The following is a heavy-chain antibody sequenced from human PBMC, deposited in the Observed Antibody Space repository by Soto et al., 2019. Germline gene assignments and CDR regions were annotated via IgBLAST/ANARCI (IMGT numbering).Heavy chain of an antibody. CDR1: GFTFSSYA. CDR3: AKDGGSYQTRGYFDY. Sequence: HPGGSLRLSCAASGFTFSSYAMSWVRQAPGKGLEWVSAISGSGGSTYYADSVKGRFTISRDNSKNTLYLQMNSLRAEDTAVYYCAKDGGSYQTRGYFDYWGQGTLVTVSS. D-gene: IGHD1-26*01. V-gene: IGHV3-23*01. J-gene: IGHJ4*02. CDR2: ISGSGGST.